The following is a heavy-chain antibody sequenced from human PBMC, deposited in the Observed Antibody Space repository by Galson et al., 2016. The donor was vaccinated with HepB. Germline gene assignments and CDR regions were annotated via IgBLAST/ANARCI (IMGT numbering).Heavy chain of an antibody. J-gene: IGHJ3*01. CDR2: MSYSGSI. CDR3: ARGYDSSGYYYGSDAFDL. D-gene: IGHD3-22*01. V-gene: IGHV4-59*01. Sequence: LSLTCTVSGGSISNYYWNWIRQPPGKGLEWIGYMSYSGSINYNPSLKSRVTLSGDTSKNQFSLKLRSVTTADTAVYYCARGYDSSGYYYGSDAFDLWGLGTVVTVSS. CDR1: GGSISNYY.